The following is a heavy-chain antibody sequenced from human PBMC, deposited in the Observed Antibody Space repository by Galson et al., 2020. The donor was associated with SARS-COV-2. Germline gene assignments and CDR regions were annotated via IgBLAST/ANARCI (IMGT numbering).Heavy chain of an antibody. Sequence: ASVKVSCKASESTFSAYSLHWVRQAPGQGLEWMGWFDPNTGDTKVAQRFQGRVTMTRDTSITTAYMELTGLRPDDTAVYFCATRSPSWDCFDYWGQGTLVTVSS. D-gene: IGHD7-27*01. CDR2: FDPNTGDT. CDR3: ATRSPSWDCFDY. J-gene: IGHJ4*02. CDR1: ESTFSAYS. V-gene: IGHV1-2*02.